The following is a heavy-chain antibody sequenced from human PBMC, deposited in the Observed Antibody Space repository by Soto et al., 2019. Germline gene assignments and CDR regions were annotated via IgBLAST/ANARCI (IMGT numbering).Heavy chain of an antibody. CDR3: AHSSSWYYFAY. CDR2: IWFDRSNK. Sequence: QVQLVESGGGVVQPGRSLRLSCAASGFTFSSYGMHWVRQPPGKGLEWVAVIWFDRSNKHYADSVKGRFTISRDNSNNTLYLQSNSLRSEDPAVYYCAHSSSWYYFAYWGQGTLVTVSS. J-gene: IGHJ4*02. V-gene: IGHV3-33*01. CDR1: GFTFSSYG. D-gene: IGHD6-13*01.